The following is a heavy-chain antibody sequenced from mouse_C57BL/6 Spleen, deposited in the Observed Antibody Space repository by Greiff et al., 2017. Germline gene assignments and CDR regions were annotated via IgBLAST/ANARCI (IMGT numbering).Heavy chain of an antibody. J-gene: IGHJ2*01. CDR3: TRESRDGYSFDN. CDR2: ISSGGDYI. D-gene: IGHD2-3*01. V-gene: IGHV5-9-1*02. CDR1: GFTFSSYA. Sequence: EVKLQESGEGLVKPGGSLKLSCAASGFTFSSYAMSWVRQTPEKRLEWVAYISSGGDYIYYADTVKGRFTISRDNARNTLYLQMSSLKSEDTAMYYCTRESRDGYSFDNRGQGTTLTVSS.